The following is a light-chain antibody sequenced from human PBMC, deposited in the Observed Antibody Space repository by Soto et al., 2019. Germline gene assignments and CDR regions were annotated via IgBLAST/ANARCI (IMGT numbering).Light chain of an antibody. CDR1: SSDVGGYNY. Sequence: QSVLTQPASVSGSPGQSVTISCTGTSSDVGGYNYVSWYQHHPGKAPKLMIYEVSNRPSGVSNRFSGSKSGNTASLTISGLQAEGEADYYCSSYTSISTYVFGTGTKLTVL. CDR3: SSYTSISTYV. V-gene: IGLV2-14*01. J-gene: IGLJ1*01. CDR2: EVS.